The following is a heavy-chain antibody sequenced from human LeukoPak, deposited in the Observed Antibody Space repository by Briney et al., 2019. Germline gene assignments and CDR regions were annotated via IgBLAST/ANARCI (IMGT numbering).Heavy chain of an antibody. D-gene: IGHD6-6*01. Sequence: SETLSLTCTVSGGSISSYYWSWIRQPPGKGLEWIGYIYYSGSTYYNPSLKSRVTISVDTSKNQFSLKLSSVTAADTAVYYRARKGSTDYSSSSRPWFDPWGQGTLVTVSS. V-gene: IGHV4-59*08. CDR1: GGSISSYY. CDR2: IYYSGST. CDR3: ARKGSTDYSSSSRPWFDP. J-gene: IGHJ5*02.